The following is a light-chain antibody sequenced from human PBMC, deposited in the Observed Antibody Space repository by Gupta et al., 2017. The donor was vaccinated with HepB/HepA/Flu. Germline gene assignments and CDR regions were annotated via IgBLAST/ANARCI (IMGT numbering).Light chain of an antibody. Sequence: DIQMTQSPSTLSASVGDRVTITCRASQSVSMWLAWYQQKPGKAPNLLIYRASSLESGVPSRFSGSGSGTQFTRTISSLQPDDFATYYCQQYNVYPVTFGGRTKVEIK. CDR2: RAS. CDR3: QQYNVYPVT. V-gene: IGKV1-5*03. CDR1: QSVSMW. J-gene: IGKJ4*01.